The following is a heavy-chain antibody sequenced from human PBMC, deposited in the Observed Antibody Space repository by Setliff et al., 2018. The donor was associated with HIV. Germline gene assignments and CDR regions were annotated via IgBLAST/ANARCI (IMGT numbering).Heavy chain of an antibody. J-gene: IGHJ1*01. CDR3: ASGFYCSRWSTEQIQY. D-gene: IGHD2-2*01. V-gene: IGHV1-46*01. Sequence: ASVKVSCKASGHSFTTYFLHWVRQAPGQGLEWMGMINPSGGEPSYAQRFQGRVTMTRDTSTSTVFMDLSSLSFEDTAVYRCASGFYCSRWSTEQIQYWGQGTLVTVSS. CDR2: INPSGGEP. CDR1: GHSFTTYF.